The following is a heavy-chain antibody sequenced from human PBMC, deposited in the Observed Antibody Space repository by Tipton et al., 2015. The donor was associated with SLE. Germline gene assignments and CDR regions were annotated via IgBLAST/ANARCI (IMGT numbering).Heavy chain of an antibody. J-gene: IGHJ4*02. Sequence: VQLVQSGAEVKKPGESLKISCKGSGYSFTSYWIGRVRQMHVKGLEWMGIIYPGDSDTRYSPTFQGQVTISADKSNSTAYLQWSSLKASDTAMYYCATLPNNIWSGNTPYWGQGSLVTVTS. CDR3: ATLPNNIWSGNTPY. CDR1: GYSFTSYW. V-gene: IGHV5-51*03. CDR2: IYPGDSDT. D-gene: IGHD3-3*01.